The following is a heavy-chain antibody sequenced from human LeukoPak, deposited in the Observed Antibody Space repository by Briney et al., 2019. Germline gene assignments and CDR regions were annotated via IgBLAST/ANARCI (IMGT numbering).Heavy chain of an antibody. CDR1: GGSISRYY. Sequence: SETLSLTCTVSGGSISRYYWSWIRQPAGKGLEWIGRIYTSGSTNYNPSLKSRVTMSVDTSKNQFSLKLSSVTAADTAVYYCARYSSSGDAFDIWGQGTMVTVSS. CDR3: ARYSSSGDAFDI. V-gene: IGHV4-4*07. CDR2: IYTSGST. J-gene: IGHJ3*02. D-gene: IGHD6-6*01.